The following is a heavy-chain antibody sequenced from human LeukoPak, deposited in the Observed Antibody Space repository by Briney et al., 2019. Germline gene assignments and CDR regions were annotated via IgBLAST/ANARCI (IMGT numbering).Heavy chain of an antibody. Sequence: SETLSLACTVSGGSMNDYYWSWIRQPPGKGLEWIGYMYYSGSTNYNPSLKSRVSISIDTSKKQFSLKLSSVTAADTAVYYCARDRYCIGGICYSGRFDPWGRGTLVTVSS. CDR3: ARDRYCIGGICYSGRFDP. CDR2: MYYSGST. CDR1: GGSMNDYY. V-gene: IGHV4-59*01. J-gene: IGHJ5*02. D-gene: IGHD2-15*01.